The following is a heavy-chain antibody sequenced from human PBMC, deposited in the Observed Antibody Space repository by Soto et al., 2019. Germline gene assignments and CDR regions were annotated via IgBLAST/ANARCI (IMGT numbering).Heavy chain of an antibody. V-gene: IGHV4-39*01. CDR3: ARPQKGGVLFDP. CDR1: GGSISSSSYY. J-gene: IGHJ5*02. CDR2: IYYSGST. D-gene: IGHD6-13*01. Sequence: QLQLQESGPGLVKPSETLSLTCTVSGGSISSSSYYWGWIRQPPGKGLEWIGSIYYSGSTYYNPSLKSRVTISVDTSKNQFSLKLSSVTAADTAVYYCARPQKGGVLFDPWGQGTLVTVSS.